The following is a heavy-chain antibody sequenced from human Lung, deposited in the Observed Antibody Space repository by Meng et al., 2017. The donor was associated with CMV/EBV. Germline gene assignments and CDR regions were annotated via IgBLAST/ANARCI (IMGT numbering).Heavy chain of an antibody. V-gene: IGHV3-30*04. J-gene: IGHJ4*02. D-gene: IGHD4-23*01. CDR1: GFTFSSYA. CDR2: ISYDGSNK. Sequence: GGSLRLSCAASGFTFSSYAMHWVRQAPGKGLEWVAVISYDGSNKYYADSVKGRFTISRDNSKNTLYLQMNSLRAEDTAVYYCARGLEGGGNSPYWGQGTXVTVSS. CDR3: ARGLEGGGNSPY.